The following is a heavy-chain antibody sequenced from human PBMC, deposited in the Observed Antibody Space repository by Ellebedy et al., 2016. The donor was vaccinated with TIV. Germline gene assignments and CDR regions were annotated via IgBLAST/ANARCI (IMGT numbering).Heavy chain of an antibody. J-gene: IGHJ4*02. CDR2: IISGGST. V-gene: IGHV3-23*01. Sequence: GESLKISXAASAFIFNNFAMNWVRQAPGKGLEWVSAIISGGSTYYADSVKGRFTISRDNSKNTVYLQMNSLRAEDTAVYYCAKKGYCTDGSCPRDLYYFDYWGQGTLVTVSS. D-gene: IGHD2-15*01. CDR3: AKKGYCTDGSCPRDLYYFDY. CDR1: AFIFNNFA.